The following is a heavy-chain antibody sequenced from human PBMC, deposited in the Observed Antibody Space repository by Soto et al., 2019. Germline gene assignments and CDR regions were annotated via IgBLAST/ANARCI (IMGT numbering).Heavy chain of an antibody. V-gene: IGHV3-30-3*01. J-gene: IGHJ4*02. CDR2: ISYDGSNK. CDR3: ARDREYSSAIDY. Sequence: PGGSLRLSCAASGFTFSSYAMHWVRQAPGKGLEWVAVISYDGSNKYYADSVKGRFTISRDNSKNTLYLQMNSLRAEDTAVYYCARDREYSSAIDYWGQGTLVTVYS. CDR1: GFTFSSYA. D-gene: IGHD6-6*01.